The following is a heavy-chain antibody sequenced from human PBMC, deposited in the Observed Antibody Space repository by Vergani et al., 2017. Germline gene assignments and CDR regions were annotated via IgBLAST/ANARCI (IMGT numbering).Heavy chain of an antibody. D-gene: IGHD1-26*01. CDR3: ARDSAVGGTFDS. V-gene: IGHV4-4*07. CDR1: GAPISYWC. CDR2: LCPSGST. J-gene: IGHJ4*02. Sequence: QVQMQESGPGLVKTSETLSLTCSASGAPISYWCWSWLRQPAGKGLEWIGRLCPSGSTNYKPSLKSRVTMSIDTSKNQFSLKLTSVTAADTAVYYCARDSAVGGTFDSWGQGTLVSVSS.